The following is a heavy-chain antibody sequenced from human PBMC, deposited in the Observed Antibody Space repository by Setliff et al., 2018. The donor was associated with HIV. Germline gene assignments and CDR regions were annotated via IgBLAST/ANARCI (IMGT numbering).Heavy chain of an antibody. CDR1: GYTFKSYG. CDR3: ARALRRPVAGSVQYYC. D-gene: IGHD6-19*01. Sequence: ASVKVSCKASGYTFKSYGITWVRQAPGQGLEWMGWISAYHHKTNYAQKLQGRVTMTTDTSTSTAYMEMRSLRSDDTAVYYCARALRRPVAGSVQYYCWGQGTRVTVSS. J-gene: IGHJ4*02. V-gene: IGHV1-18*01. CDR2: ISAYHHKT.